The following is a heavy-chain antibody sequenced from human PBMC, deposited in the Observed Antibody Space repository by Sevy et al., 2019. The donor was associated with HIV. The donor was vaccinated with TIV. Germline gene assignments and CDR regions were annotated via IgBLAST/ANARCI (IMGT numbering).Heavy chain of an antibody. CDR3: AREGCTKPHDY. V-gene: IGHV3-23*01. CDR1: GFTFNKYS. D-gene: IGHD2-8*01. Sequence: GGSLRLSCAASGFTFNKYSMSWVRQPPGKGLGWVATLSFGCGEINYADSVKGRFTISRANSKNSFYLQMNNLRAEDTALYYCAREGCTKPHDYWGQGTLVTVSS. J-gene: IGHJ4*02. CDR2: LSFGCGEI.